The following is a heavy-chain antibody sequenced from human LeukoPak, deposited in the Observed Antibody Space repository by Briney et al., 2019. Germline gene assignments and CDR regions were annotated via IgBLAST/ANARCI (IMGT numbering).Heavy chain of an antibody. V-gene: IGHV3-66*04. CDR3: GRQRVGGFYDPFDF. Sequence: GGSLRLSCAASEFSVGSNYMTWVRQAPGKGLEWVSLIYSGGSTYYADSVKGRFTISRDNSKNTLYLQMNSLRAEDTAVYYCGRQRVGGFYDPFDFLGQGTLANVSS. CDR1: EFSVGSNY. D-gene: IGHD3-16*01. CDR2: IYSGGST. J-gene: IGHJ4*02.